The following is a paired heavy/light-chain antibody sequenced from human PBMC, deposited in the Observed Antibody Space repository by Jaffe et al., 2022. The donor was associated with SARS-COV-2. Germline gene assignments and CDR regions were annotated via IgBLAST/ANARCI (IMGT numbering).Heavy chain of an antibody. CDR1: GDSINSNIFY. V-gene: IGHV4-39*01. CDR2: VFYSGST. J-gene: IGHJ3*01. D-gene: IGHD1-26*01. CDR3: ARRGGSSEGSAFDV. Sequence: QLQLQESGPGLVKSSETLSLTCSVSGDSINSNIFYWGWIRQPPGKGLEWIGTVFYSGSTYYNPSLRSRITISMDTSKNQFSLRLSSVTAADTGLYFCARRGGSSEGSAFDVWGQGTMVNVSS.
Light chain of an antibody. CDR1: ETVSIY. Sequence: DIEMTQSPSSLSASVGDRVTITCRASETVSIYLSWYQQKPGKAPKLLISGASSLRSGVPSRFSGSGSGTDFTLTISSLHPDDFATYYCQQSYSLRATFGGGTKVEIK. CDR2: GAS. J-gene: IGKJ4*01. V-gene: IGKV1-39*01. CDR3: QQSYSLRAT.